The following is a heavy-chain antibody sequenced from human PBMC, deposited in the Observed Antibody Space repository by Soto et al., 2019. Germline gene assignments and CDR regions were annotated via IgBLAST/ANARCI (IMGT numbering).Heavy chain of an antibody. J-gene: IGHJ6*02. CDR3: ARDRQLVWYGYYYGMDV. CDR2: INPSGGST. CDR1: GYTCTSYY. Sequence: ASVKFSCKASGYTCTSYYMHWVRQAPGQGLEWMGIINPSGGSTSYAQKFQGRVTTTRDTSTSTVYMELSSLRSEDTAVYYCARDRQLVWYGYYYGMDVWGQGTTVTVS. D-gene: IGHD6-6*01. V-gene: IGHV1-46*01.